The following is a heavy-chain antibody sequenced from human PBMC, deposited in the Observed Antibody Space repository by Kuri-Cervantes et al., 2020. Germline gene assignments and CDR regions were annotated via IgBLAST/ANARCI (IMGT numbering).Heavy chain of an antibody. CDR2: ISYDGSNK. Sequence: LSLTCAASGFTFSSYAMHWVRQAPGKGLEWVAVISYDGSNKYYADSVKGRFTISRDNSKNTLYLQMNSLRAEDTAVYYCAREMATTVYYYYYGMDVWGQGTTVTVSS. J-gene: IGHJ6*02. V-gene: IGHV3-30-3*01. CDR1: GFTFSSYA. D-gene: IGHD5-24*01. CDR3: AREMATTVYYYYYGMDV.